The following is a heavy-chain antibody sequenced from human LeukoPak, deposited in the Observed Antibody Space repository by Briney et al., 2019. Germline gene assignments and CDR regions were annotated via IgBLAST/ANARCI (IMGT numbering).Heavy chain of an antibody. CDR3: ARYSGSYPGWLDP. CDR1: GFTFSDSY. Sequence: GGSLRLSCAASGFTFSDSYMSWIRQAPGKGLEWVANINPYGTQTDYVDSVKGRFIISRDNAKNSVFLQMNNLGVEDTAVYYCARYSGSYPGWLDPWGQGTLVIVSS. J-gene: IGHJ5*02. CDR2: INPYGTQT. V-gene: IGHV3-7*01. D-gene: IGHD1-26*01.